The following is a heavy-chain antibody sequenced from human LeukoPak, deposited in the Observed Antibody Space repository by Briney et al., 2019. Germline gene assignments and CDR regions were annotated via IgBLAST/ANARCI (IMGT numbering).Heavy chain of an antibody. V-gene: IGHV4-59*01. CDR3: ARASSMLRGVPLKPDAFDM. CDR1: DGSISNYH. D-gene: IGHD3-10*01. J-gene: IGHJ3*02. CDR2: IDYSGST. Sequence: SETLSLTCIVSDGSISNYHWSWIRQPPGKGLEWIGYIDYSGSTNYNPSLKSRLTISVDTSKNQFSLKLRSVTAADTAVYYCARASSMLRGVPLKPDAFDMWGQGTMVTVSS.